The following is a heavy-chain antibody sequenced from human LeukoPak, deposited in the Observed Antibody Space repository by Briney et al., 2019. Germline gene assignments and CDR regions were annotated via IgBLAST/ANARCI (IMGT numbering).Heavy chain of an antibody. V-gene: IGHV3-21*01. Sequence: PGGSLRLPCAASGFTFSSYSMNWVRQAPGKGLEWVSSISSSSSYIYYADSVKGRFTISRDNAKNSLYLQMNSLRAEDTAVYYCAKNDYSSYGWFDPWGQGTLVTVSS. CDR3: AKNDYSSYGWFDP. D-gene: IGHD4-11*01. CDR2: ISSSSSYI. J-gene: IGHJ5*02. CDR1: GFTFSSYS.